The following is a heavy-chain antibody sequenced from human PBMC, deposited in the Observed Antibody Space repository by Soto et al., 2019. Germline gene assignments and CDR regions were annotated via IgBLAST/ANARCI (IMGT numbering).Heavy chain of an antibody. CDR3: AREAPDGHFDY. J-gene: IGHJ4*02. Sequence: SETLSLTCTVSGDSITSNSYFWAWIRQTPGKGLEWIGSIYYSGTTYYNPSLKSRVTISVDRSKNQFSLKLSSVTAADTAVYYCAREAPDGHFDYWGQGTLVTVSS. CDR1: GDSITSNSYF. V-gene: IGHV4-39*01. CDR2: IYYSGTT.